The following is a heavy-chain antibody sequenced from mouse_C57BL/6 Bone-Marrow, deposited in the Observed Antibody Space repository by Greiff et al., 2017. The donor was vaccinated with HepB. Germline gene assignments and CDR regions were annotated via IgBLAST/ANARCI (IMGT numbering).Heavy chain of an antibody. Sequence: QVQLQQPGAELVRPGSSVKLSCKASGYTFTSYWMDWVKQRPGQGLEWIGNIYPSDSETHYNQKFKDKATLTVDKSSSTAYMQLSSLTSEDSAVYYCAGLRRYWYFDVWGTGTTVTVSS. V-gene: IGHV1-61*01. CDR2: IYPSDSET. CDR1: GYTFTSYW. CDR3: AGLRRYWYFDV. J-gene: IGHJ1*03. D-gene: IGHD2-12*01.